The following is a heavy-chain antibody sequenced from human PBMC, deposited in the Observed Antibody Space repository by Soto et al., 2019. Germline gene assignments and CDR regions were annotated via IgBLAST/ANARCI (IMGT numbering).Heavy chain of an antibody. J-gene: IGHJ4*02. V-gene: IGHV1-18*01. D-gene: IGHD3-22*01. CDR3: ARDLAYDSSGYYRGY. Sequence: ASVKVSCKASGYTFTSYGISWVRQAPGQGLEWMGWISAYNGNTNYAQKLQGRVTMTTDTSTSTAYMELRSLRSDDTALYYCARDLAYDSSGYYRGYWGQGTLVTV. CDR2: ISAYNGNT. CDR1: GYTFTSYG.